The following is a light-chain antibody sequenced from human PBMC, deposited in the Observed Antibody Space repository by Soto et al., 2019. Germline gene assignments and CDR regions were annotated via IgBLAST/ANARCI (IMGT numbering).Light chain of an antibody. CDR2: GAS. Sequence: EIVLTQSPGTLSLSPGDRATLSSRASQSVNSRLAWYQHKPGQAPRLLISGASSRDTGIPDRFSGSGSATDFTLTISRLEPEDFALYYCQHYGRSPIIFGQGTRLEI. CDR1: QSVNSR. CDR3: QHYGRSPII. J-gene: IGKJ5*01. V-gene: IGKV3-20*01.